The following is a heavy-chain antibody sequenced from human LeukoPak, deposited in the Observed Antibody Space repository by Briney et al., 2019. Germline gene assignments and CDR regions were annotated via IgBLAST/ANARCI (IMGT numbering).Heavy chain of an antibody. V-gene: IGHV3-23*01. D-gene: IGHD2-21*02. J-gene: IGHJ4*02. CDR1: GFTFSSYA. CDR2: SNGSGGRT. CDR3: AKSGYCGGDCYSKDLDY. Sequence: PGGSLRLSCAASGFTFSSYAMSWVRQAPGKGLEWVSGSNGSGGRTYYADSVKGRFTISRDNSKNTLYLQMNSLRAEDTAVYYCAKSGYCGGDCYSKDLDYWGQGTLVTVSS.